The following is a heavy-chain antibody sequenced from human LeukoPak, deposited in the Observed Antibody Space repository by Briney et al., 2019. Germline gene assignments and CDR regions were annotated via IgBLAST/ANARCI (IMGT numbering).Heavy chain of an antibody. J-gene: IGHJ4*02. CDR2: IYYSGST. Sequence: SETLSLTCTVSGGSITSSSYYWGWIRQPPGKGLEWIGSIYYSGSTYYNPSLKSRVTISVDTSKNQFSLKLSSVTAADTAVYYCARHKTGTYRGLFDYWGQGTLVTVSS. CDR3: ARHKTGTYRGLFDY. D-gene: IGHD1-7*01. CDR1: GGSITSSSYY. V-gene: IGHV4-39*01.